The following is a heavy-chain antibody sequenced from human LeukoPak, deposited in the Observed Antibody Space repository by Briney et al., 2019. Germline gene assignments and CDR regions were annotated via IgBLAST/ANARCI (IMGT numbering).Heavy chain of an antibody. CDR1: GYTLTSYR. CDR3: ARDSLPHYYTSGSQNPADY. D-gene: IGHD3-10*01. Sequence: ASLKVSCKASGYTLTSYRIQWVRQAPGQGLEWMGEINPSGGSTSYTQKFQGRVTMTRDTSTSTVYMELSSLTSEDTAVYYCARDSLPHYYTSGSQNPADYWGQGTLVTVSS. V-gene: IGHV1-46*01. CDR2: INPSGGST. J-gene: IGHJ4*02.